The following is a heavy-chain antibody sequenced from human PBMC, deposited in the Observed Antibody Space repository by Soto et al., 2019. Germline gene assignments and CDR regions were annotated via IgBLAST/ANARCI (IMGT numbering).Heavy chain of an antibody. CDR2: ITSSDNTR. Sequence: PGGSLRLSCTSSGFTFRSYEMNWVLQAPGKGLEWISYITSSDNTRYYADSVKGRFTISRDNAKSSLYLQMNSLRVEDTAVYYCAREDIELIPGFDYWGQGTLVTVSS. V-gene: IGHV3-48*03. J-gene: IGHJ4*01. CDR3: AREDIELIPGFDY. CDR1: GFTFRSYE. D-gene: IGHD2-8*01.